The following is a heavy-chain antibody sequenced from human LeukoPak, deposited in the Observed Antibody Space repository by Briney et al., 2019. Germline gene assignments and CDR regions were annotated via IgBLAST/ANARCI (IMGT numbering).Heavy chain of an antibody. CDR1: GFTVSSNY. V-gene: IGHV3-7*01. CDR2: IKQDGSEK. J-gene: IGHJ4*02. D-gene: IGHD2-15*01. Sequence: GGSLRLSCAASGFTVSSNYMSWVRQAPGKGLEWVANIKQDGSEKYYVDSVKGRFTISRDNAKNSLYLQMNSLRAEDTAIYYCARDQGYSYFDYWGQGALVTVSS. CDR3: ARDQGYSYFDY.